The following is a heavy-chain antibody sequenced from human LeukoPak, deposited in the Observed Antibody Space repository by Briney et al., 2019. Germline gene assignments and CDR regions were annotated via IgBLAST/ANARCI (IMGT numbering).Heavy chain of an antibody. J-gene: IGHJ3*02. Sequence: PSETLSLTCTVSGGSISSYYWSWFRQPPGKGLEWIGYIYYSGSTNYNPSLKSRVTISVDTSKNQFSLKLSSVTAADTAVYYCARGDQYSYGSDAFDIWGQGTMVTVSS. D-gene: IGHD5-18*01. CDR2: IYYSGST. CDR3: ARGDQYSYGSDAFDI. CDR1: GGSISSYY. V-gene: IGHV4-59*01.